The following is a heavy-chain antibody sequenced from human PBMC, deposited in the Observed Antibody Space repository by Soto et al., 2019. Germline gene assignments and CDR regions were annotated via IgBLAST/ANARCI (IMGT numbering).Heavy chain of an antibody. CDR1: GYTFTSYY. Sequence: ASVKVSCKASGYTFTSYYMHWVRQAPGQGLEWMGIINPSGGSTSYAQKFQGRVTMTRDTSTSTVYMELSSLRSEDTAVYYCARXLGIYYDSSRYDRFFDYWGQGTLVTVSS. CDR2: INPSGGST. CDR3: ARXLGIYYDSSRYDRFFDY. V-gene: IGHV1-46*01. D-gene: IGHD3-22*01. J-gene: IGHJ4*02.